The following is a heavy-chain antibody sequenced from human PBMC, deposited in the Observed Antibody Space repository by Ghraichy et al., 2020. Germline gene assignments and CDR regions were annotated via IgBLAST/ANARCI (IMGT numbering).Heavy chain of an antibody. Sequence: GGSLRLSCAASGFTFSSYAMSWVRQAPGKGLEWVSAISGSGGNTYYADSVKGRFTISRDNSKNTLYLQMNSLRAEDTAVYYCAKGAFYCSSTSCYADDEYFQHWGQGTMVSVSS. D-gene: IGHD2-2*01. V-gene: IGHV3-23*01. CDR1: GFTFSSYA. J-gene: IGHJ1*01. CDR2: ISGSGGNT. CDR3: AKGAFYCSSTSCYADDEYFQH.